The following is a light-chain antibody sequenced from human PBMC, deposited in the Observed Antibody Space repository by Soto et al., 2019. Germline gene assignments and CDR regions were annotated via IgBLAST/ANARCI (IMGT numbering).Light chain of an antibody. J-gene: IGLJ2*01. CDR1: SSDIGGYNY. CDR2: EVS. Sequence: QSALTQPASVSGSPGRSITISCTGTSSDIGGYNYVSWYQHHPGKAPKLMIYEVSDRPSGVSNRFSGSKSGNTASLIISGLQAEDEAEYYCSSYTSTSTVIFGGGTKLTVL. CDR3: SSYTSTSTVI. V-gene: IGLV2-14*01.